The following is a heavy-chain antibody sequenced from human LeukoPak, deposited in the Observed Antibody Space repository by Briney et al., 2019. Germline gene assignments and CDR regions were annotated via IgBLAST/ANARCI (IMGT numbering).Heavy chain of an antibody. D-gene: IGHD2-2*01. J-gene: IGHJ6*03. V-gene: IGHV4-34*01. CDR1: GGSFSGYY. CDR2: INHSGST. CDR3: ARGPRAYCSSTSCYPYYYYYYYMDV. Sequence: NPSETLSLTCAVYGGSFSGYYWSWIRQPPGKGLEWIGEINHSGSTNYNPSLKSRVTISVDTSKNQFSLKLSSVTAADTAVYYCARGPRAYCSSTSCYPYYYYYYYMDVWGKGITVTVSS.